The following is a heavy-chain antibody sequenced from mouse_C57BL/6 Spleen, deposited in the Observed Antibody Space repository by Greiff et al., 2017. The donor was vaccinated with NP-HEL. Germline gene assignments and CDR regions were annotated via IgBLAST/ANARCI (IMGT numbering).Heavy chain of an antibody. V-gene: IGHV1-55*01. D-gene: IGHD2-5*01. CDR2: IYPGSGST. CDR1: GYTFTSYW. Sequence: QVQLQQPGAELVKPGASVKMSCKASGYTFTSYWITWVKQRPGQGLEWIGDIYPGSGSTNYNEKFKSKATLTVDTSSSTAYMQLSSLTSEDSAVYYCARGGSNWGNFDYWGQGTTLTVSS. CDR3: ARGGSNWGNFDY. J-gene: IGHJ2*01.